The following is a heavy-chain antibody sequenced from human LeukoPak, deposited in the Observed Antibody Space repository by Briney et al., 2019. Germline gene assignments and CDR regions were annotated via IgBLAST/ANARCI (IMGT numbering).Heavy chain of an antibody. D-gene: IGHD1-26*01. CDR2: IVQDGSQK. CDR1: GFTFSSHW. J-gene: IGHJ4*02. CDR3: ARNAKWARDY. Sequence: GGSLRLSCAASGFTFSSHWMSWVRQAPGKGLEWVANIVQDGSQKYYVDSVKGRFTISRDNGKNSLYLQMNSLRAEDTAVYYCARNAKWARDYWGQGTLVTVSS. V-gene: IGHV3-7*03.